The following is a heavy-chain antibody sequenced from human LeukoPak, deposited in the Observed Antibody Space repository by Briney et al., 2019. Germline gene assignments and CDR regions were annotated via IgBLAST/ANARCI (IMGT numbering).Heavy chain of an antibody. D-gene: IGHD4-11*01. CDR3: ARGSKRYNNYLDAFDI. Sequence: GASVKVSCKASGYTFTSYDINWVRQATGQGLEWMGWMNPNSGNTGYAQKFQGRVTMTRNTSISTAYMELSSLRSEDTAVYYCARGSKRYNNYLDAFDIWGQGTMVTVSS. CDR1: GYTFTSYD. V-gene: IGHV1-8*01. J-gene: IGHJ3*02. CDR2: MNPNSGNT.